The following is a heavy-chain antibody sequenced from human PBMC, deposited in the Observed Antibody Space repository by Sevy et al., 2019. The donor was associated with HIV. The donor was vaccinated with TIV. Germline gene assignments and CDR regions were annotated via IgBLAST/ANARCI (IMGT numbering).Heavy chain of an antibody. CDR1: GFTFSSYA. CDR3: AKHQGGVAARPRDY. D-gene: IGHD6-6*01. J-gene: IGHJ4*02. Sequence: GGSLRLSCAASGFTFSSYAMSWVRQAPGKGLEWVSAIGGSGGSTYYADSVKGRFTISRDNSKNTLYLQMNSLRAEDTAVYYCAKHQGGVAARPRDYWGQGTLVTVSS. V-gene: IGHV3-23*01. CDR2: IGGSGGST.